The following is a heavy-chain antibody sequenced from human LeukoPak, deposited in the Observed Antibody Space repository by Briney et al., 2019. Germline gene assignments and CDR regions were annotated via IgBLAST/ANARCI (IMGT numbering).Heavy chain of an antibody. Sequence: PGGSLRLSCAASGFTFSTYWMHWVRQAPGKGLVWVSRINSDGSSTNYADSVKGRFTISRDNAKNTLYLQMNSLRDEDTAVYYCARPSQLALFNYWSQGTLVTVSS. J-gene: IGHJ4*02. CDR2: INSDGSST. D-gene: IGHD6-13*01. CDR1: GFTFSTYW. CDR3: ARPSQLALFNY. V-gene: IGHV3-74*01.